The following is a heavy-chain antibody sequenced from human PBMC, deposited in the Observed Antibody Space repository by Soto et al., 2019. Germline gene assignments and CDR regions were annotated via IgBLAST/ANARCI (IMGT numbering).Heavy chain of an antibody. CDR1: GFTFSSYA. CDR3: ARDYKTIVVTNNWFDP. D-gene: IGHD3-22*01. V-gene: IGHV3-30-3*01. CDR2: ISYDGSNK. Sequence: PGGSLRLSCAASGFTFSSYAMHWVRQAPGKGLEWVAVISYDGSNKYYADSVKGRFTISRDNSKNTLYLQMNSLRAEDTAVYYCARDYKTIVVTNNWFDPCGQATLVTVSS. J-gene: IGHJ5*02.